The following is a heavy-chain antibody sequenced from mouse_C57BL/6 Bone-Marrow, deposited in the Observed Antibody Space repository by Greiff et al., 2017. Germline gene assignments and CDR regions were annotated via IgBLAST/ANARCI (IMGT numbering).Heavy chain of an antibody. CDR2: INPSSGYT. D-gene: IGHD3-1*01. CDR3: ANSRGELSNFDY. J-gene: IGHJ2*01. Sequence: QVQLQQSGAELARPGASVKMSCKASGYTSTSYTMHWVKQRPGQGLEWIGYINPSSGYTKYNQKFKDKATLTADKSSSTAYMQLSSLTSEDSAVYYCANSRGELSNFDYWGQGTTLTVSS. V-gene: IGHV1-4*01. CDR1: GYTSTSYT.